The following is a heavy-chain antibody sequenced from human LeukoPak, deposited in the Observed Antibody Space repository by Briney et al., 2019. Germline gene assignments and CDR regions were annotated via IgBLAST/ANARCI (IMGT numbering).Heavy chain of an antibody. V-gene: IGHV5-51*01. CDR2: IYPGDSDT. J-gene: IGHJ4*02. Sequence: GESLKISCKGSGYSFTTYWIGWVRQMPGKGLEWMGIIYPGDSDTRYSPSFQGQVTISADKSISTAYLQWSSLKASDTAMYYCARGDDSSGYYFSQFDYWGQGTLVTVSS. CDR1: GYSFTTYW. CDR3: ARGDDSSGYYFSQFDY. D-gene: IGHD3-22*01.